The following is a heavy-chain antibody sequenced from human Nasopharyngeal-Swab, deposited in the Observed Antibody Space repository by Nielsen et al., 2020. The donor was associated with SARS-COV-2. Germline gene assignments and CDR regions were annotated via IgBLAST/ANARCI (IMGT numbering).Heavy chain of an antibody. D-gene: IGHD4-23*01. J-gene: IGHJ4*02. CDR2: IIPIFGTA. V-gene: IGHV1-69*06. CDR3: ARDPDYGGNSHFDY. CDR1: GGTFSSYA. Sequence: SVKVSCKASGGTFSSYAISWVRQAPGQGLEWMGGIIPIFGTANYAQKFRGRVTITADKSTSTAYMELSSLRSEDTAVYYCARDPDYGGNSHFDYWGQGTLVTVSS.